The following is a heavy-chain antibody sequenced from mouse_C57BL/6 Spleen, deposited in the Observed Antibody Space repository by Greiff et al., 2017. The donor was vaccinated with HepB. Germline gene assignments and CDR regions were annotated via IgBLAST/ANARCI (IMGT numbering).Heavy chain of an antibody. V-gene: IGHV1-9*01. CDR2: ILPGSGST. CDR3: AREGDGYHYFDY. Sequence: QVQLKQSGAELMKPGASVKLSCKATGYTFTGYWIEWVKQRPGHGLEWLGEILPGSGSTNYNAKFKGKATFTADTSSHTAYMQLSSLTTEDSAIYYCAREGDGYHYFDYRGQGTTLTVAS. J-gene: IGHJ2*01. CDR1: GYTFTGYW. D-gene: IGHD2-3*01.